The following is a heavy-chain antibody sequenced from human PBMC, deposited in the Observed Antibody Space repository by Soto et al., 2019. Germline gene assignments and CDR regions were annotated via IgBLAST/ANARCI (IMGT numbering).Heavy chain of an antibody. CDR3: AKGNGGSYEIITFFDY. Sequence: PGGSLRLSCAASGFTFRSYAMSWVRQAPGKGLEWVSAISGSGGSTYYADSVKGRFTISRDNSKNTLYLQMNSLRAEDTAVYYCAKGNGGSYEIITFFDYWCQGTLVIVSS. J-gene: IGHJ4*02. CDR2: ISGSGGST. D-gene: IGHD1-26*01. V-gene: IGHV3-23*01. CDR1: GFTFRSYA.